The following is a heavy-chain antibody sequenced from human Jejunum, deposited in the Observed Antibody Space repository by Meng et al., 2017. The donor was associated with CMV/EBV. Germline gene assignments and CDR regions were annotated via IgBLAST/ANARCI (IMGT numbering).Heavy chain of an antibody. D-gene: IGHD6-19*01. Sequence: EVHVVVSGGGWVQPGRSLRLSCAVSGFTFSDSYIDWVRQAPGKGLEWVGRSRNRANSYTTEYAASVKGRFSISRDDSKNSVNLQMNSLKTEDTAVYYCARDQWLDYWGQGTLVTVSS. J-gene: IGHJ4*02. CDR2: SRNRANSYTT. CDR3: ARDQWLDY. CDR1: GFTFSDSY. V-gene: IGHV3-72*01.